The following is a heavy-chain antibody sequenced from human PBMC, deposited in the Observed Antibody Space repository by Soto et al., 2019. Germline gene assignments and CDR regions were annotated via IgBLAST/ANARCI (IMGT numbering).Heavy chain of an antibody. Sequence: XVSLRLSCAASGFTFSRYGMNWLRQAPGKGLEWVASISSTTSYVYYADSVKGRFSTSRDNAKNILYLEMYALRTEDTAVYYCARDPSEGRVGNWFESWGQGTLVTVSS. CDR1: GFTFSRYG. CDR2: ISSTTSYV. CDR3: ARDPSEGRVGNWFES. V-gene: IGHV3-21*06. J-gene: IGHJ5*01. D-gene: IGHD2-2*01.